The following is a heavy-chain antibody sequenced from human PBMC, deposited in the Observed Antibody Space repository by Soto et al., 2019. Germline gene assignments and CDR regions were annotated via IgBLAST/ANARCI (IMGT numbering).Heavy chain of an antibody. J-gene: IGHJ4*02. Sequence: QVQLVESGGGVVQPGRSLRLSCAASGFTFSSNGMHWVRQAPGKGLEWVAVISYDGSNKYYADSVKGRFTIPRDNSKNTLYLQMNSLRAEDTAVYYCAKDMAPAAMIRWGQGTLVTVSS. D-gene: IGHD2-2*01. CDR3: AKDMAPAAMIR. V-gene: IGHV3-30*18. CDR2: ISYDGSNK. CDR1: GFTFSSNG.